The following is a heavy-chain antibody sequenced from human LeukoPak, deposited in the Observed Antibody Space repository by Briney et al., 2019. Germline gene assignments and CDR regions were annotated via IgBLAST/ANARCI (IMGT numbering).Heavy chain of an antibody. CDR3: ARAEYSSSWGFDY. V-gene: IGHV4-4*02. J-gene: IGHJ4*02. CDR2: IYHSGST. Sequence: PSGTLSLTCAVSGGSISSSNWWSWVRQPPGKGLEWIGEIYHSGSTNYNPSLKSRVTISVDKSKNQFSLKLSSVTAADTAVYYCARAEYSSSWGFDYWGQGTLVTVSS. CDR1: GGSISSSNW. D-gene: IGHD6-6*01.